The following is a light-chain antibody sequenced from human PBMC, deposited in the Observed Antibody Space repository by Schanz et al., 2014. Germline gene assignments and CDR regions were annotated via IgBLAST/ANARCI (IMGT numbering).Light chain of an antibody. CDR1: QGMRSY. Sequence: IQLTQSPSSLSASVGDRVTITCRASQGMRSYLAWYQQKPGKAPKLLIYVASTLQSGVPSRFSGSGYGTNFTLTISSLQPEDFATYYCQHLNSYPITFGQGTRLEIK. V-gene: IGKV1-9*01. CDR3: QHLNSYPIT. J-gene: IGKJ5*01. CDR2: VAS.